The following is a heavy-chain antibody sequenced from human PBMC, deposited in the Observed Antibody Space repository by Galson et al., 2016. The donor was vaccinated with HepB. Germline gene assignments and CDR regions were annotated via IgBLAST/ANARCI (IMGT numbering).Heavy chain of an antibody. D-gene: IGHD5-12*01. Sequence: SLRLSCAASGFTFSNYAMSWVRQAPGKGLEWVSAISGSGGSTYYADSVQGRFTISRDNSKNTLFLQLNTLRADDTAAYYCAIGYGAETPGDAFDIWGRGTVVTVSS. CDR1: GFTFSNYA. J-gene: IGHJ3*02. V-gene: IGHV3-23*01. CDR3: AIGYGAETPGDAFDI. CDR2: ISGSGGST.